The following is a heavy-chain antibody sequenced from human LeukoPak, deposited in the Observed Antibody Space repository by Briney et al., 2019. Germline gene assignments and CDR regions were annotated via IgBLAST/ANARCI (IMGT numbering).Heavy chain of an antibody. CDR2: IRYDGSNK. V-gene: IGHV3-30*02. J-gene: IGHJ4*02. Sequence: GGSLRLSCATSEFTFRSYGMHWVRQAPGKGLEWVAFIRYDGSNKYYADSVKGRFTISRDNSKNTLYLQMNSLRAEDSAVYYCAKAQIAFDWLGPPDYWGQGTLVTVSS. D-gene: IGHD3-9*01. CDR3: AKAQIAFDWLGPPDY. CDR1: EFTFRSYG.